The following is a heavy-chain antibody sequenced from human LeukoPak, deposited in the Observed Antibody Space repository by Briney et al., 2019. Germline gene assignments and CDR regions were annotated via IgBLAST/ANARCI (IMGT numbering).Heavy chain of an antibody. CDR2: IKEDGSEK. Sequence: GGSLRLSCAASGFIFTDYWMYWVRQAPGKGLAWVANIKEDGSEKNYVDSVKGRFTISRDNSKNTLYLQMNSLRAEDTAVYYCAKDRSGSYSQGSDQWGQGTLVTVSS. CDR1: GFIFTDYW. V-gene: IGHV3-7*01. D-gene: IGHD1-26*01. J-gene: IGHJ4*02. CDR3: AKDRSGSYSQGSDQ.